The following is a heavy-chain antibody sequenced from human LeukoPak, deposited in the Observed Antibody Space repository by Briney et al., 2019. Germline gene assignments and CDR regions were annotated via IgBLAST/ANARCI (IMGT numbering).Heavy chain of an antibody. Sequence: SQTLSLTFAISGDSVSSNSAAWNWIRQSPSRGLEWLGRTYYRSKWYNDYAVSVKSRITINPASSKNQFSLQLNFVTPEDTAVYYCTRATYYDILTRYGLFDYWGQGTLVTVSS. CDR2: TYYRSKWYN. V-gene: IGHV6-1*01. CDR3: TRATYYDILTRYGLFDY. CDR1: GDSVSSNSAA. D-gene: IGHD3-9*01. J-gene: IGHJ4*02.